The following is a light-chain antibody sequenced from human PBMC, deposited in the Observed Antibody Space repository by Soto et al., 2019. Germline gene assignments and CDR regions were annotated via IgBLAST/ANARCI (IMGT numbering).Light chain of an antibody. CDR3: SSYTSSSTQV. CDR1: SSDVGGYTY. Sequence: QSSLTHPATVSGSPGQSITISCTGTSSDVGGYTYVSGYQQHPGKAPKLMIYDVSNRPSGVSNRFSGSKSGNTASLTISGLQAEDEADYYCSSYTSSSTQVFGTGTKVTAL. J-gene: IGLJ1*01. CDR2: DVS. V-gene: IGLV2-14*01.